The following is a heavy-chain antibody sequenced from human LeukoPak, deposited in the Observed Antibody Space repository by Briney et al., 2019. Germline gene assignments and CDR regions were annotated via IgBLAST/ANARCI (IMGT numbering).Heavy chain of an antibody. CDR3: ARGEKEIAALFWRGGMFEY. CDR2: INHRGST. J-gene: IGHJ4*02. Sequence: SETLSLTCAVYGGSLSRYYWSWIRHPPGKGLEWIGKINHRGSTTYSPSLRSRVTILVDTSKNQFSLNLSSVTAADTAMYYCARGEKEIAALFWRGGMFEYWGQGTLVTVSS. D-gene: IGHD2-21*01. CDR1: GGSLSRYY. V-gene: IGHV4-34*01.